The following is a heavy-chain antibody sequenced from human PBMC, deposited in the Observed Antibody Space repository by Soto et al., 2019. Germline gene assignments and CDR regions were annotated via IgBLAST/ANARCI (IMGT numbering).Heavy chain of an antibody. Sequence: PSETLSLTCSVSGGSINSGRSSWTWIRQSPGKGLEWIASIYHSGSTYYNPSLKSRVSISVDRPENQFSLKLSSVAAADTAVYYRVRESAVSGPTCFDPWGQGTLVTVSP. CDR3: VRESAVSGPTCFDP. D-gene: IGHD6-13*01. J-gene: IGHJ5*02. CDR2: IYHSGST. V-gene: IGHV4-30-2*06. CDR1: GGSINSGRSS.